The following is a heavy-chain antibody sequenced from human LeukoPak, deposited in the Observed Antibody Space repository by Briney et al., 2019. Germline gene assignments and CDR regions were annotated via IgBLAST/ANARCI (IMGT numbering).Heavy chain of an antibody. CDR2: INHSGST. V-gene: IGHV4-34*01. J-gene: IGHJ4*02. CDR1: GGSFSGYY. Sequence: SETLSLTCAVYGGSFSGYYWSWIRQPPGKGLEWIGEINHSGSTNYNPSLKSRVTISVDTSKNQFSLKLSSVTAADTAVYYCARGVYDFWSGYYRGGLTYWGQGTLGTVSS. D-gene: IGHD3-3*01. CDR3: ARGVYDFWSGYYRGGLTY.